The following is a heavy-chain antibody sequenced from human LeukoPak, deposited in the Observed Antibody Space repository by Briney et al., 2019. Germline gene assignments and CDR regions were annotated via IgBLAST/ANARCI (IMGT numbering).Heavy chain of an antibody. V-gene: IGHV3-20*04. D-gene: IGHD3-10*01. J-gene: IGHJ6*03. CDR1: GFTFSSYA. Sequence: GGSLRLSCAASGFTFSSYAMSWVRQAPGKGLEWVSGINWNGGSTGYADSVKGRFTISRDNAKNSLYLQTNSLRAEDTALYYCARGDTMVRGVITIPYYYYMDVWGKGTTVTVSS. CDR2: INWNGGST. CDR3: ARGDTMVRGVITIPYYYYMDV.